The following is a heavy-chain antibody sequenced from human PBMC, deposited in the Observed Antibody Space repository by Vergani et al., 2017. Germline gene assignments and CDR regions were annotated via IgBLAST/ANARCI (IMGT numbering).Heavy chain of an antibody. J-gene: IGHJ3*02. CDR2: ISSDGGST. V-gene: IGHV3-23*01. CDR1: GFTFSSFA. D-gene: IGHD5-18*01. Sequence: EVQLLESGGDLVQPGGSLRLSCAASGFTFSSFALSWVRQAPGKGLEWVSSISSDGGSTYYADSVKGRFTISRDNSKNTLYLQMNSLRAEDTAVYYCARMWRQLWLGFDIWGQGTMVTVSS. CDR3: ARMWRQLWLGFDI.